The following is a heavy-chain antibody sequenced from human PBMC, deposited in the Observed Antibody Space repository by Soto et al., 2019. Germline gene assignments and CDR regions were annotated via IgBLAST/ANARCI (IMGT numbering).Heavy chain of an antibody. CDR2: IYYTGST. CDR3: ATLYMVRGVRTFDY. D-gene: IGHD3-10*01. Sequence: QVQLQESGPGLVKPSQPLSITCTVSGGAIISGGYYWSWIRQHPGKGMEWIGYIYYTGSTYYNPSLKSRVTISVDTSKHQFSLKLSSVTASDTAVYYGATLYMVRGVRTFDYWGQGTLVTVSS. J-gene: IGHJ4*02. V-gene: IGHV4-31*03. CDR1: GGAIISGGYY.